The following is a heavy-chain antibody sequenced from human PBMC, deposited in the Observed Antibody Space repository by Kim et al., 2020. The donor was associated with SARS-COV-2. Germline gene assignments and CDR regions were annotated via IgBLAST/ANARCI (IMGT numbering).Heavy chain of an antibody. J-gene: IGHJ6*02. CDR1: GFTFSNYA. V-gene: IGHV3-23*01. Sequence: GGSLRLSCVASGFTFSNYAMSWVRQAPGKGLEWVSTRSGGGGSTYYAASVKGRFTISRDYSKNTLYLQMNTLGADDTAIYYCAKVLNWNDGRGMDAWGQGNTVTVSS. CDR3: AKVLNWNDGRGMDA. D-gene: IGHD1-1*01. CDR2: RSGGGGST.